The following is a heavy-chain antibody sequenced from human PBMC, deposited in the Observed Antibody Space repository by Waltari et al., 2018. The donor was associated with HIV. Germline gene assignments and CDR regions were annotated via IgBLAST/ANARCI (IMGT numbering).Heavy chain of an antibody. Sequence: EVQLVESGGGLIQPGGSLGLSCAASGFSVSRNYMSWVRQAPGKGLEWVSVIYSGGSTYYADSVKGRFTISRDNSKNTLYLQMNSLRAEDTAVYYCARGFGCGGDCYYFDYWGQGTLVTVSS. CDR3: ARGFGCGGDCYYFDY. J-gene: IGHJ4*02. CDR1: GFSVSRNY. CDR2: IYSGGST. V-gene: IGHV3-53*01. D-gene: IGHD2-21*02.